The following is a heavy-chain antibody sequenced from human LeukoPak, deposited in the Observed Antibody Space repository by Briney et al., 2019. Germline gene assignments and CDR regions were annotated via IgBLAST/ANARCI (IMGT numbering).Heavy chain of an antibody. D-gene: IGHD4-17*01. CDR1: GYTFTSYY. V-gene: IGHV1-18*04. CDR2: ISAYNGNT. CDR3: ARGAHGDGWFDP. Sequence: GASVKVSCKASGYTFTSYYMHWVRQAPGQGLEWMGWISAYNGNTNYAQKLQGRVTMTTDTSTSTAYMELRSLRSDDTAVYYCARGAHGDGWFDPWGQGPRSPSPQ. J-gene: IGHJ5*02.